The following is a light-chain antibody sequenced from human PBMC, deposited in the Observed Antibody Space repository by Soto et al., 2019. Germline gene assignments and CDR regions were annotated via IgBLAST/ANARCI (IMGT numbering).Light chain of an antibody. J-gene: IGKJ2*01. V-gene: IGKV1-6*01. Sequence: AIQMTQSPSSLSASVGDRVTITCRASQDVRKDLAWYQQKPGKAPQILIYGASTLQTWVASRFSGSGSATDFTLTISSLQPEDSAAYYCLQDYNYPFTFGQGTKVDIK. CDR2: GAS. CDR3: LQDYNYPFT. CDR1: QDVRKD.